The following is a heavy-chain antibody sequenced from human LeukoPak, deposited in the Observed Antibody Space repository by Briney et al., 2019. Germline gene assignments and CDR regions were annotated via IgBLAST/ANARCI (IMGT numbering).Heavy chain of an antibody. V-gene: IGHV1-18*01. CDR1: GYTFTSCG. CDR3: ARVDPYGSGSHFDY. Sequence: ASVKVSCKASGYTFTSCGISWVRQAPGQGLEWMGWISAYNGNTNYAQKLQGRVTMTTDTSTSTAYMEMRSLRSDDTAVYYCARVDPYGSGSHFDYWGQGTLVTVSS. J-gene: IGHJ4*02. D-gene: IGHD3-10*01. CDR2: ISAYNGNT.